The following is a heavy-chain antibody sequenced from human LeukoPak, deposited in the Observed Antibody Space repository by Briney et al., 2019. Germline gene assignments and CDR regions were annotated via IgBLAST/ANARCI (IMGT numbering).Heavy chain of an antibody. Sequence: GGSLRLSCAASGFTFDDYTMHWVRQAPGKGLEWVSLISWDGGSTYYADSVKGRFTISRDNSKNSLYLQMNSLRTEDTALYYCAKPRRVRGVMIPFDYWGQGTLVTVSS. J-gene: IGHJ4*02. CDR2: ISWDGGST. CDR1: GFTFDDYT. CDR3: AKPRRVRGVMIPFDY. V-gene: IGHV3-43*01. D-gene: IGHD3-10*01.